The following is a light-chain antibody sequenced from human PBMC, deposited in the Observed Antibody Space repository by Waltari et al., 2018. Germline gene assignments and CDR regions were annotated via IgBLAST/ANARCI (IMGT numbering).Light chain of an antibody. CDR1: SGDVGGYNY. J-gene: IGLJ1*01. Sequence: QSALTQPASVSGSPGQSITISCTGSSGDVGGYNYVSWYQQYPGKVPKILIYEVNNRPSGVSSRFSGSKSGNTASLTISGLQADDEADYYCSSFTSRHLYVFGTGTAVTVL. CDR3: SSFTSRHLYV. V-gene: IGLV2-14*01. CDR2: EVN.